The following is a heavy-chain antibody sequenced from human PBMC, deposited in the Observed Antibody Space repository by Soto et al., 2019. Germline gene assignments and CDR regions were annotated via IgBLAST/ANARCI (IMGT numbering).Heavy chain of an antibody. V-gene: IGHV3-30*03. CDR3: ALGGIVVTGNWFDP. CDR1: RFTFSSYA. D-gene: IGHD3-22*01. Sequence: QVRLVESGGGVVQPGRSLRLSCAADRFTFSSYAIQWVRQAPGKGLEWVAVISQDGSDKHYVDSVKGRFTISRDNSKNTLYLQVNSLRAEDTAVYYCALGGIVVTGNWFDPWGQGILVTVSS. CDR2: ISQDGSDK. J-gene: IGHJ5*02.